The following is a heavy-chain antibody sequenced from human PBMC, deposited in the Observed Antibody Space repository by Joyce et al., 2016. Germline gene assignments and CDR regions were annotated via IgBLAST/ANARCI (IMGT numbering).Heavy chain of an antibody. CDR1: GYSFTSYW. J-gene: IGHJ4*02. Sequence: EVQLVQSGGEVKKPGESLKISCKGVGYSFTSYWLGWVRQMPGKGLELMGIINPEDSDTRYSPSFQGQVTISVDRSIKTAHLRWGSLRASDTAIYYCARSAVRGTLSPFFDYWGQGSLVTASS. V-gene: IGHV5-51*01. CDR2: INPEDSDT. CDR3: ARSAVRGTLSPFFDY. D-gene: IGHD3-16*01.